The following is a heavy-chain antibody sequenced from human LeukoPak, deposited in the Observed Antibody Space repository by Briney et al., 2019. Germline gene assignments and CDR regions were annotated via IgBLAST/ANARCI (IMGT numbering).Heavy chain of an antibody. D-gene: IGHD5-12*01. J-gene: IGHJ4*02. CDR2: IYPGDSDT. V-gene: IGHV5-51*01. CDR1: GYNFINYW. Sequence: GESLKISCKASGYNFINYWIGWVRQMPGKGLEWMGIIYPGDSDTRYSPSFQGLVTISADKSINTAYLQWSSLKASDTAMYYCARHGLRLREGVADYWGQGTLVTVSS. CDR3: ARHGLRLREGVADY.